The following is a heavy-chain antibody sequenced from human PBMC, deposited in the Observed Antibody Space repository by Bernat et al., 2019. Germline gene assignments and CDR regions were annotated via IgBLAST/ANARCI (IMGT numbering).Heavy chain of an antibody. CDR1: GFTFSSYA. D-gene: IGHD5-18*01. Sequence: QVQLVESGGGVVQPGRSLRLSCAASGFTFSSYAMHWVRQAPGNGLEWVAVISYDGSNKYYADSVKGRFTISRDNSKNTLYLQMNSLRAEDTAVYYCAREEDTAMVGDNWFDPWGQGTLVTVSS. V-gene: IGHV3-30-3*01. CDR3: AREEDTAMVGDNWFDP. CDR2: ISYDGSNK. J-gene: IGHJ5*02.